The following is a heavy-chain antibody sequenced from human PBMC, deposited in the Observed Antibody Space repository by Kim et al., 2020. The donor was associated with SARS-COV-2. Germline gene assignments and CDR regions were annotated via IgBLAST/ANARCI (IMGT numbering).Heavy chain of an antibody. V-gene: IGHV1-69*13. Sequence: SVKVSCKASGGTFSSYAISWVRQAPGQGLEWMGGIIPIFGTANYAQKFQGRVTITADESTSTAYMEPSSLRSEDTAVYYCAAGGDYYGSGSYYLYGMDVWGQGTTVTVSS. CDR1: GGTFSSYA. J-gene: IGHJ6*02. CDR3: AAGGDYYGSGSYYLYGMDV. CDR2: IIPIFGTA. D-gene: IGHD3-10*01.